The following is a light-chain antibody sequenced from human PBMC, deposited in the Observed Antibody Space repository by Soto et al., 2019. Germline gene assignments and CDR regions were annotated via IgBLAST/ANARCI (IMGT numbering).Light chain of an antibody. CDR2: DAS. Sequence: EIVLTQSPATLSWSPGERATLSCRASQSVTNYLAWYQQKPGQAPRLLIYDASTRATGIPARFSGSGSGTDFTLTISCLEPEDFAVYYCQQRSTWPPTFGGGPEVEIK. V-gene: IGKV3-11*01. CDR1: QSVTNY. CDR3: QQRSTWPPT. J-gene: IGKJ4*01.